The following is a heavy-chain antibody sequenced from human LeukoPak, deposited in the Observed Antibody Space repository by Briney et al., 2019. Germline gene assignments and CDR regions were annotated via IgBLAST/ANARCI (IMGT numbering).Heavy chain of an antibody. D-gene: IGHD3-9*01. CDR2: ISSSGSTI. J-gene: IGHJ3*02. CDR3: ARDIILTGYYRSAGAFDI. V-gene: IGHV3-48*03. Sequence: PGGSLRLSCAASGFTFSSYEMNWVRQAPGKGLEWVSYISSSGSTIYYADSVKSRFTISRDNAKNSLYLQMNSLRAEDTAVYYCARDIILTGYYRSAGAFDIWGQGTMVTVSS. CDR1: GFTFSSYE.